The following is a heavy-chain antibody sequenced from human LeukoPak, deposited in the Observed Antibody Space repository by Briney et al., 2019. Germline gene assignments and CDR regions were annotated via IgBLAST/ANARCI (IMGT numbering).Heavy chain of an antibody. CDR3: ARTYYYDSSGYYRYFDY. V-gene: IGHV4-4*02. J-gene: IGHJ4*02. CDR1: GGSISSSNW. Sequence: SGTLSLTCAVSGGSISSSNWWSWVRQPPGKGLEWIGEIYHSGSTNYNPSLKSRVTISVDKSKNQFSLKLSSVTAADTAVYYCARTYYYDSSGYYRYFDYWGQGTLVTVSS. D-gene: IGHD3-22*01. CDR2: IYHSGST.